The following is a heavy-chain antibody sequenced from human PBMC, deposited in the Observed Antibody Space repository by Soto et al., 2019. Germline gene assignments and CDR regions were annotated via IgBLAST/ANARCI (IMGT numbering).Heavy chain of an antibody. V-gene: IGHV1-69*06. J-gene: IGHJ4*02. CDR3: ARVPAPPVAGIHRHLGYPN. Sequence: QVQLVQSGAEVKKPGSSVKGSCKASGGTFSSYAISWVRQAPGQGIEWMGGIIPIFGTANYAQKFQGRVTITADKSTSTAYMALSSLRSEDTAVYYCARVPAPPVAGIHRHLGYPNWGQGTLVTVSS. CDR2: IIPIFGTA. CDR1: GGTFSSYA. D-gene: IGHD6-19*01.